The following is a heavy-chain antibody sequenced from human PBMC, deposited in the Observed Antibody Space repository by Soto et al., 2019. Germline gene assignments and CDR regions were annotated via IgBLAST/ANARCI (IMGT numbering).Heavy chain of an antibody. V-gene: IGHV4-61*01. J-gene: IGHJ3*02. CDR2: IFYTGST. CDR1: GGSVSSGSYY. Sequence: LSLTCTVSGGSVSSGSYYWSWIRQPPGKGLEWIGYIFYTGSTNYNPSLKSRVTISVDTSKNQFSLKLSSVTAADTAVYYCASDSSGYYYVDAFDIWGQGTMVTVSS. D-gene: IGHD3-22*01. CDR3: ASDSSGYYYVDAFDI.